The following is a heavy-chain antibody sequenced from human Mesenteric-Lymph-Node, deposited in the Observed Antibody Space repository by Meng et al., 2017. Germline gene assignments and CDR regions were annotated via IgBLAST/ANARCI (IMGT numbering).Heavy chain of an antibody. J-gene: IGHJ4*02. CDR2: ISSSSSYI. V-gene: IGHV3-21*04. CDR3: AKVNDEQWLRMPFDY. D-gene: IGHD5-12*01. Sequence: GGSLRLSCAASGFSFISYSMNWVRQAPGKGLEWVSSISSSSSYIYYADSVKGRFTISRDNAKNTLYLQMNSLRVEDTAVYYCAKVNDEQWLRMPFDYWGQGTLVTVSS. CDR1: GFSFISYS.